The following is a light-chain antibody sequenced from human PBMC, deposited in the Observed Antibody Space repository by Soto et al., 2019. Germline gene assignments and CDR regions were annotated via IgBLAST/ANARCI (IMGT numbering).Light chain of an antibody. Sequence: EIVLTQSPATLSLSPGERATLSCRASQSVSSYLACHQQKPGQAPRLLIYDASNRATGIPARFSGSGAGTDFTLTISSLEPEDFAVYYCQQRSNWPTFGQGTRLEIK. V-gene: IGKV3-11*01. J-gene: IGKJ5*01. CDR3: QQRSNWPT. CDR2: DAS. CDR1: QSVSSY.